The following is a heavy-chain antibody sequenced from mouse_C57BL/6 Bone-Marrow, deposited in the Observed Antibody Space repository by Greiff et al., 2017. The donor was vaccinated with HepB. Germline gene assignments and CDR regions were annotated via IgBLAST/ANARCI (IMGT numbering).Heavy chain of an antibody. J-gene: IGHJ4*01. CDR2: ISNGGGST. CDR3: ARHRGYYGPHYYAMDY. Sequence: EVTLMESGGGLVQPGGSLKLSCAASGFTFSDYYMYWVRQTPEKRLEWVAYISNGGGSTYYPDTVKGRFTISRDNAKNTLYLQMSRLKSEDTAMYYCARHRGYYGPHYYAMDYWGQGTSVTVSS. V-gene: IGHV5-12*01. D-gene: IGHD1-1*02. CDR1: GFTFSDYY.